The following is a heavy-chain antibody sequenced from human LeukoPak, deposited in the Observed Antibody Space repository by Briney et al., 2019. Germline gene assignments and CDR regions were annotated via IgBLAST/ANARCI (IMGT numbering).Heavy chain of an antibody. CDR3: ARGESYFDY. Sequence: GASVKVSCKASGYTFTSYVISWVRQAPGQGLEWMGWISVYNGNTDYAQKLQGRVTMATDTSTSTAYMELRSLRSDDTAVYYCARGESYFDYWGQGTLVAVSS. CDR1: GYTFTSYV. V-gene: IGHV1-18*01. CDR2: ISVYNGNT. J-gene: IGHJ4*02.